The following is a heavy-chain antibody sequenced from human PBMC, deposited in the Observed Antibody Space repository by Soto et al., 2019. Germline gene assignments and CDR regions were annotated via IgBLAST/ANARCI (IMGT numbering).Heavy chain of an antibody. CDR1: GYTFTTYN. Sequence: QVQLVQSGAEVKKPGASVKVSCQASGYTFTTYNLHWVRRAPGQGLEWMGWIDPKSGSTNFAQKFQGRFTMTRDTSVTTAYMELTRLTSDDTAVYFCVRCTAFVGHMDVWGKGTTVTVSS. V-gene: IGHV1-2*02. CDR3: VRCTAFVGHMDV. D-gene: IGHD1-26*01. CDR2: IDPKSGST. J-gene: IGHJ6*03.